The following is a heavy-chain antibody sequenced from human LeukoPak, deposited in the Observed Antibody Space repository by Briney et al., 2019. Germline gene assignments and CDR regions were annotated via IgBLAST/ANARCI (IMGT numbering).Heavy chain of an antibody. D-gene: IGHD1-26*01. CDR1: GFTFKDYC. CDR2: IHWNGGGT. Sequence: GGSLRLSCAASGFTFKDYCMHWVRQPPGKGLECVRAIHWNGGGTDYADSVKGRFTISRDNDKNSLYLQMTSLRPEDTALYYCARHLRATNTYIFFGLDVWGQGTRVTVSS. CDR3: ARHLRATNTYIFFGLDV. J-gene: IGHJ6*02. V-gene: IGHV3-9*01.